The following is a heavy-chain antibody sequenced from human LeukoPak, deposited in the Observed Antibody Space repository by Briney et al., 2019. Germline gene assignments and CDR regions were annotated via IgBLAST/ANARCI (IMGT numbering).Heavy chain of an antibody. D-gene: IGHD3-3*01. CDR3: ARGWGRKGITIFGVVSPWYFDY. J-gene: IGHJ4*02. V-gene: IGHV1-3*03. Sequence: EASVKVSCKASGYTFTGYYMHWVRQAPGQRLEWMGWINAGNGNTKYSQEFQGRVTITRDTSASTAYMELSSLRSEDMAVYYCARGWGRKGITIFGVVSPWYFDYWGQGTLVTVSS. CDR1: GYTFTGYY. CDR2: INAGNGNT.